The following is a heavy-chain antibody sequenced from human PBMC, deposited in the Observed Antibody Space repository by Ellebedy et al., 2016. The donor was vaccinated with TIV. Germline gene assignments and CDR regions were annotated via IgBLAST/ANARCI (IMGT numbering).Heavy chain of an antibody. CDR3: ARGGSSGSSDY. CDR1: GFTFRSPG. Sequence: GGSLRLXXVASGFTFRSPGTYWVRQAPGKGLEWVAVISSDGSNKYYADSVKGRFTISRDNSKNTLYLQMNSLRTDDMAVYYCARGGSSGSSDYWGQGTLVTVSS. J-gene: IGHJ4*02. D-gene: IGHD3-10*01. CDR2: ISSDGSNK. V-gene: IGHV3-30*03.